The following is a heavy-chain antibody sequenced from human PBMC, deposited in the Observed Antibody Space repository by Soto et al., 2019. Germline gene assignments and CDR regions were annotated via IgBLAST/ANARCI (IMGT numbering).Heavy chain of an antibody. Sequence: QVQLVQSGAEVKKPGSSVKVSCKASGGTFSSYAISWVRQAPGQGLEWMGGIIPIFGTANYAQKFQGRVTITADESTSTAYMELSTLRSEDTAVYYCARALTFGGVIVLLGYWGQGTLVTVSS. CDR3: ARALTFGGVIVLLGY. V-gene: IGHV1-69*01. J-gene: IGHJ4*02. D-gene: IGHD3-16*02. CDR1: GGTFSSYA. CDR2: IIPIFGTA.